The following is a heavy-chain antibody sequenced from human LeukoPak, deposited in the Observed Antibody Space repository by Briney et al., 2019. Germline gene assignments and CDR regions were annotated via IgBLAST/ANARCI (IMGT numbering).Heavy chain of an antibody. CDR2: INPSGGST. CDR3: ARAAAFVAFDI. Sequence: GASVTVSCKASGYTFTSYYMHWVRQAPGQGLEWMGIINPSGGSTSYAQKFQGRVTMTRDTSTSTVYMELSSLRSEDTAVYYCARAAAFVAFDIWGQGTMVTVSS. CDR1: GYTFTSYY. V-gene: IGHV1-46*01. J-gene: IGHJ3*02. D-gene: IGHD3-3*02.